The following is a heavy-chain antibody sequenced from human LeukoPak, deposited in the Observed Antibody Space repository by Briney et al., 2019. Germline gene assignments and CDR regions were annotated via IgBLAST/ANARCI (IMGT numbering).Heavy chain of an antibody. CDR2: ISSSSSTI. CDR1: GFTFSSYS. Sequence: GGSLRLSCAASGFTFSSYSMNWVRQAPGKGLEWVSYISSSSSTIYYADSVKGRFTISRDNAKNSLYLQMNSLRAEDTAVYYCARDRGSWLRDYWGQGTLVTVSS. CDR3: ARDRGSWLRDY. D-gene: IGHD3-22*01. V-gene: IGHV3-48*01. J-gene: IGHJ4*02.